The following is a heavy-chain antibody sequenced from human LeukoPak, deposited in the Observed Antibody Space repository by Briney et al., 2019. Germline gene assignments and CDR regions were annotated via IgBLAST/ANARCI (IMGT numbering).Heavy chain of an antibody. CDR2: RSIYNGNT. CDR1: GYDFINYG. CDR3: ARGGPFPSGSSSREYYLDY. J-gene: IGHJ4*02. Sequence: ASVKVSCKASGYDFINYGISWVRQAPGQGLEWMGWRSIYNGNTDYKLQGRVTMTTDTSTSTAYMEVRSLRSDDTAVYYCARGGPFPSGSSSREYYLDYWGQGTLVSVSS. V-gene: IGHV1-18*01. D-gene: IGHD6-6*01.